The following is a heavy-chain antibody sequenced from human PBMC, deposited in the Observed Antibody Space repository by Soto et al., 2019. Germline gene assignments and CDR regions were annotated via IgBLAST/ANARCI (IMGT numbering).Heavy chain of an antibody. CDR3: ARIKSRYYKIISYSFDY. CDR1: GDSVSSGGAY. Sequence: QVQLQESGPGLVQPSQTLSLTCSVSGDSVSSGGAYWSWIRQLPGKGLEWIGYLYYGGSANYTPSLKSRLTISLDTSKNQFSLKLKSVTAADTAVYYCARIKSRYYKIISYSFDYWGQGTLVTVSS. J-gene: IGHJ4*02. V-gene: IGHV4-31*03. D-gene: IGHD3-10*01. CDR2: LYYGGSA.